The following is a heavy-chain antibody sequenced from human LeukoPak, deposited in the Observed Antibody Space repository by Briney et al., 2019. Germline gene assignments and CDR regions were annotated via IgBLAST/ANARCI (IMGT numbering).Heavy chain of an antibody. CDR3: ARESGDYYYDSSGYYPW. J-gene: IGHJ4*02. CDR1: GGTFSSYA. Sequence: SVKVTCKASGGTFSSYAISWVRQAPGQGLEWMGRIIPILGIANYAQKFQGRVTITADKSTSTAYMELSSLRSEDTAVYYCARESGDYYYDSSGYYPWWGQGTLVTVSS. CDR2: IIPILGIA. D-gene: IGHD3-22*01. V-gene: IGHV1-69*04.